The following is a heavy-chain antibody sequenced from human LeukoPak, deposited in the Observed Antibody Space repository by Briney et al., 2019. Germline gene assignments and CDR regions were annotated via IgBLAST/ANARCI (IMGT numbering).Heavy chain of an antibody. CDR2: IIPIFGTA. J-gene: IGHJ3*02. CDR3: AREIAPSGIAAAGSGGAFDI. V-gene: IGHV1-69*05. CDR1: GGAFSSYA. Sequence: SVKVSCKASGGAFSSYAISWVRQAPGQGLEWMGRIIPIFGTANYAQKFQGRVTITTDESTSTAYMELSSLRSEDTAVYYCAREIAPSGIAAAGSGGAFDIWGQGTMVTVSS. D-gene: IGHD6-13*01.